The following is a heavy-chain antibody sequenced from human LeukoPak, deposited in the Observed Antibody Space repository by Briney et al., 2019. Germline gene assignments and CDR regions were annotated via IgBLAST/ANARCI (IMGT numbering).Heavy chain of an antibody. D-gene: IGHD1-26*01. Sequence: SGGSLRLSCGDSGFTLSKYWMHWFRQVPGKGLTWVSRINRDGSRIDHAGSVKGRFTISRDNAKNTLYLQMNSLRPEDTAVYYCVRDFVGPDDLWGQGTLVTVSS. J-gene: IGHJ5*02. CDR3: VRDFVGPDDL. CDR2: INRDGSRI. CDR1: GFTLSKYW. V-gene: IGHV3-74*01.